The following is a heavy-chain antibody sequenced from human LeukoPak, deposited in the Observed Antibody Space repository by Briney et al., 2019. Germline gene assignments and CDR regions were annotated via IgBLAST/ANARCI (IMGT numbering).Heavy chain of an antibody. D-gene: IGHD4-17*01. J-gene: IGHJ4*02. Sequence: SETLSLTCTVSGGSVSSGSYYWGWIRQPPGKGLEWIGYIYYSGSTNYNPSLKSRVTISVDTSKNQFSLKLSSVTAADTAVYYCASSYGDYDRPLDYWGQGTLVTVSS. V-gene: IGHV4-61*01. CDR3: ASSYGDYDRPLDY. CDR2: IYYSGST. CDR1: GGSVSSGSYY.